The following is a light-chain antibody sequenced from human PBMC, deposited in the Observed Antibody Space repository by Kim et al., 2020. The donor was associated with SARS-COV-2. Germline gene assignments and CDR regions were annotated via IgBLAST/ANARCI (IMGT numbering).Light chain of an antibody. V-gene: IGKV3-20*01. CDR3: QQYGSSPPQV. Sequence: EIVLTQSPGTLSLSPGERATLSCRASQSVSSNYLAWYQQKPGQAPRLLIYGASSRATVIPDRFSGSGSGTDFTLTISRLEPEDFAMYYCQQYGSSPPQVFGQGTKVEIK. CDR1: QSVSSNY. CDR2: GAS. J-gene: IGKJ1*01.